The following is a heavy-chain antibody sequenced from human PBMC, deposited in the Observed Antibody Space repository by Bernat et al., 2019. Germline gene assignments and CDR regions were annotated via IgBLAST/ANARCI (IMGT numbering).Heavy chain of an antibody. CDR1: GFTFSSYE. CDR3: ARETVVAATRIQTLDY. J-gene: IGHJ4*02. CDR2: ISSSGSTI. Sequence: EVQLVESGGGLVQPGGSLRLSCAASGFTFSSYEMNWVRQAPGKGLEWVSYISSSGSTIYYADSVKGRFTISRDNAKTSLYLQMNSLRAEDTAVYYCARETVVAATRIQTLDYWGQGTLVTVSS. D-gene: IGHD2-15*01. V-gene: IGHV3-48*03.